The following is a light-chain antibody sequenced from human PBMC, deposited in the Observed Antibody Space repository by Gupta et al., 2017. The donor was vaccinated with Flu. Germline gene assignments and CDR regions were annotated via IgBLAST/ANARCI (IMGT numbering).Light chain of an antibody. CDR2: GAS. CDR1: QTIRSN. CDR3: QQYNSWPRT. V-gene: IGKV3-15*01. Sequence: PATLSVSPGETATLSCRAGQTIRSNLAWYQYKPGQAPRLLIYGASTRATDVPTRFSGSGSGTEFTLTINSLQSEDLAVYYCQQYNSWPRTFGGGTKVEI. J-gene: IGKJ4*01.